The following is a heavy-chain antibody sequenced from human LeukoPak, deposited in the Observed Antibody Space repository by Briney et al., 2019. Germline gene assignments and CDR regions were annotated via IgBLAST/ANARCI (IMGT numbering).Heavy chain of an antibody. Sequence: PSETLSLTCTVSGGSIRSSYYYWSWIRQPPGKGLEYIGYIYYSGSTNSNPSLKSRVTILVDTSRNQFSLNLKSVTAADTAVYYCARAARYSGSYYMDYWGQGTLVTVSS. CDR2: IYYSGST. CDR1: GGSIRSSYYY. CDR3: ARAARYSGSYYMDY. J-gene: IGHJ4*02. V-gene: IGHV4-61*01. D-gene: IGHD1-26*01.